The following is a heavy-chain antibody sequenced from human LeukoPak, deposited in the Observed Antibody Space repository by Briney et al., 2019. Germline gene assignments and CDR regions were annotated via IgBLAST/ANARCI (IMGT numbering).Heavy chain of an antibody. D-gene: IGHD2-8*02. CDR1: GFTVSSNY. Sequence: GGSLRLSCAASGFTVSSNYMSWVRQAPGKGLEWVSYISRSGSPKYYADSVKGRFTISRDNAKSSLYLQMNSLRAEDTAVYYCVRDKRVVYETGIDYWGQGTLVIVSS. J-gene: IGHJ4*02. CDR3: VRDKRVVYETGIDY. CDR2: ISRSGSPK. V-gene: IGHV3-11*04.